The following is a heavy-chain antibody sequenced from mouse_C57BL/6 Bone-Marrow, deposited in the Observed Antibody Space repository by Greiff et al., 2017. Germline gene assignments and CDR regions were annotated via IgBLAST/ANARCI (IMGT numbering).Heavy chain of an antibody. Sequence: EVQGVESGGGLVKPGGSLKLSCAASGFTFSSYTMSWVRQTPEKRLEWVATISGGGGYTYYPDSVKGRFTISRDNAKNTLYLQMSSLRSEDTALYICERDRDYEAGYAMDYWGQGTSVTVSS. CDR2: ISGGGGYT. J-gene: IGHJ4*01. CDR1: GFTFSSYT. V-gene: IGHV5-9*01. D-gene: IGHD2-4*01. CDR3: ERDRDYEAGYAMDY.